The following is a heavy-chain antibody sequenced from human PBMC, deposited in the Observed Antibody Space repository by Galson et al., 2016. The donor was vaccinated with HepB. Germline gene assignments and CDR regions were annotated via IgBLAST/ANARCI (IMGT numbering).Heavy chain of an antibody. CDR3: ARTGERVTMIVVAKPYTFDV. D-gene: IGHD3-22*01. Sequence: TLSLTCPVSGGSISSGDYYWSWIRQHPGKGLEWIGYIYYSGSTYYNPSLKSRVKISIDTSKDQFSLKLSSVTAADTAVYYCARTGERVTMIVVAKPYTFDVWGQGTMVTGSS. CDR1: GGSISSGDYY. V-gene: IGHV4-31*03. J-gene: IGHJ3*01. CDR2: IYYSGST.